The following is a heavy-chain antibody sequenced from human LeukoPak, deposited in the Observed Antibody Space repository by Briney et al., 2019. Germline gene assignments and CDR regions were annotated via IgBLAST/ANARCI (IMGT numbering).Heavy chain of an antibody. V-gene: IGHV4-39*07. D-gene: IGHD2-15*01. Sequence: PSETLSLTCSVSGDSISSSEYYWGWIRQPPGKGLEWIGSVSYGGGTYNNPSLKTRVTMSVDTSKNQFSLRLSPVTAAGTAVYFCARDSRYCRGGNCHLRFDYWGQGVLVTVSS. CDR1: GDSISSSEYY. J-gene: IGHJ4*02. CDR3: ARDSRYCRGGNCHLRFDY. CDR2: VSYGGGT.